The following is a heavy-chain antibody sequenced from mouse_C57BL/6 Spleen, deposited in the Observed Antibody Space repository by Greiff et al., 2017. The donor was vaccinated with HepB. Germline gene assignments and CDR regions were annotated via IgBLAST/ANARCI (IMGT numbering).Heavy chain of an antibody. CDR1: GYTFTDYY. CDR3: ARRGLLGYFDV. CDR2: INPNNGGT. V-gene: IGHV1-26*01. J-gene: IGHJ1*03. Sequence: VQLQQSGPELVKPGASVKISCKASGYTFTDYYMNWVKQSHGKSLEWIGDINPNNGGTSYNQKFKGKATLTVDKSSSTAYMELRSLTSEDSAVYYCARRGLLGYFDVWGTGTTVTVSS. D-gene: IGHD1-1*01.